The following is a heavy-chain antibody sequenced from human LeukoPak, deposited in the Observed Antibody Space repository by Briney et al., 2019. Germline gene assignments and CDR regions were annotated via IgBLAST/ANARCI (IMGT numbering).Heavy chain of an antibody. CDR3: ARGRKDTAMIWFHY. CDR2: IYYSGST. J-gene: IGHJ4*02. D-gene: IGHD5-18*01. Sequence: SQTLSLTCTVSGGSISSGGYYWSWIRQHPGKGLEWIGYIYYSGSTYYNPSLKSRVTISVDTSKNQFSLKLSSVTAADTAVYYCARGRKDTAMIWFHYWGQGTLVTVSS. CDR1: GGSISSGGYY. V-gene: IGHV4-31*03.